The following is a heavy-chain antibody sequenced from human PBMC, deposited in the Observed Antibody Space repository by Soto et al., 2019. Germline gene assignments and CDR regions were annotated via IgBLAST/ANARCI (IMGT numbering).Heavy chain of an antibody. CDR1: GYTFVAYY. Sequence: ASVKVSFKASGYTFVAYYIHWVRQAPGQGLEWMGWINPNIGVTKYAQKFQGRFSMTRDTSITTAYMELSSLTSDDRAVYYCARGFTFDTWGQGTLVTVSS. CDR3: ARGFTFDT. CDR2: INPNIGVT. D-gene: IGHD3-22*01. J-gene: IGHJ5*02. V-gene: IGHV1-2*02.